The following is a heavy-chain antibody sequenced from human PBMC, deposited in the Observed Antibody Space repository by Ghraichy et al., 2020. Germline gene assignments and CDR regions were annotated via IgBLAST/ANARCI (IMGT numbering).Heavy chain of an antibody. CDR1: GGTFSSYA. D-gene: IGHD5-24*01. CDR2: IIPIFGTA. J-gene: IGHJ4*02. CDR3: ARLKRWLQFAYFDY. V-gene: IGHV1-69*13. Sequence: SVKVSCKASGGTFSSYAISWVRQAPGQGLEWMGGIIPIFGTANYAQKFQGRVTITADESTSTAYMELSSLRSEDTAVYYCARLKRWLQFAYFDYWGQGTLVTVSS.